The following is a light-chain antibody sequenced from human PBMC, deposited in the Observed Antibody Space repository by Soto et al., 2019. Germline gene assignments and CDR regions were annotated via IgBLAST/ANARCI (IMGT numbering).Light chain of an antibody. CDR3: HSVA. J-gene: IGKJ4*01. CDR2: DAS. Sequence: DIQMTQSPSSLSASVGDRVTITCQANQDINIYLNWYQHKPGKAPKLLIYDASKLQTGVPSRFSGSGSGTDFTLSISSLQPEDIGTYYRHSVAFGGGTKVEV. V-gene: IGKV1-33*01. CDR1: QDINIY.